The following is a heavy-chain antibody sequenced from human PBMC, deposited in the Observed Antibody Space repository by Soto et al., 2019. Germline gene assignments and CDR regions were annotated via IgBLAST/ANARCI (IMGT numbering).Heavy chain of an antibody. J-gene: IGHJ4*02. Sequence: QVQLQESGPGLVKPSETLSLTCTVSGGSVTSGNYFWNWIRQPPGKGLEWIGHIYYSGSTNYNPPLKSRVSISVDASKNQCSKKLSSVSAADTAIYYCARGPVVTPFVDYWGQGILVTVSS. CDR2: IYYSGST. D-gene: IGHD2-21*02. CDR3: ARGPVVTPFVDY. CDR1: GGSVTSGNYF. V-gene: IGHV4-61*01.